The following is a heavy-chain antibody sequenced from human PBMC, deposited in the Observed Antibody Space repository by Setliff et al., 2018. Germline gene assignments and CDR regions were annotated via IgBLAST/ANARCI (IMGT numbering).Heavy chain of an antibody. CDR1: GGTFNTYA. V-gene: IGHV1-69*13. J-gene: IGHJ4*02. CDR2: IIPIFGTT. Sequence: SVKVSCKASGGTFNTYAISWVRQAPGQGLEWMGGIIPIFGTTNYAQEFQGRVTITADESTSTAYMELSSLRSEDTAVYYCARDFLGIHIDHGNALDDYWGQGTLVTVSS. CDR3: ARDFLGIHIDHGNALDDY. D-gene: IGHD4-17*01.